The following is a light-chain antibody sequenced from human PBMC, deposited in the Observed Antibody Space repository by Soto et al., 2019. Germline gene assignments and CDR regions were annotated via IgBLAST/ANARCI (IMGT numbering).Light chain of an antibody. CDR2: DAS. J-gene: IGKJ5*01. Sequence: EIVMTQSPATLSLSPGERATLSCRASQTIDNTLAWYQRKPGQAPRLLIYDASTRATGVPARFSGSGSGTEFTLTISSLQSEDFAVYYCQQYNNWPPTFGQGTRLEI. V-gene: IGKV3-15*01. CDR3: QQYNNWPPT. CDR1: QTIDNT.